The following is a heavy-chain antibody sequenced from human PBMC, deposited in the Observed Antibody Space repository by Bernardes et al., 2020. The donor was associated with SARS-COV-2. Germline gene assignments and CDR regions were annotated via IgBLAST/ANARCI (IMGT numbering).Heavy chain of an antibody. J-gene: IGHJ6*02. CDR3: ARDLGSERNNGWYPEPRYYYYHYGMDV. D-gene: IGHD6-19*01. CDR1: GFTVSSNY. V-gene: IGHV3-66*02. Sequence: GGSLRLSRAASGFTVSSNYMNWVRQPPGKGLEWVSIIYSGGNTYYADSVKGRFTISRDNSKNTLYLQMNSLKTEDTAVYYCARDLGSERNNGWYPEPRYYYYHYGMDVWGQGTTVTVSS. CDR2: IYSGGNT.